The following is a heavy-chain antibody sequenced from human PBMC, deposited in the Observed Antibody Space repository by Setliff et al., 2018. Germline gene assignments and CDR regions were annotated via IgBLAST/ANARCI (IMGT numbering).Heavy chain of an antibody. J-gene: IGHJ4*02. CDR2: TIPIFGTT. Sequence: SVKVSCKASGGTFSTYGISWVRQAPGQGLEWMGGTIPIFGTTNYAQKFQGRVTVTTDTPTSAGYLELRSLTSDDTAVYYCARSPPNRGSGSGWYGDFWGQGTLVTISS. D-gene: IGHD6-19*01. CDR1: GGTFSTYG. CDR3: ARSPPNRGSGSGWYGDF. V-gene: IGHV1-69*05.